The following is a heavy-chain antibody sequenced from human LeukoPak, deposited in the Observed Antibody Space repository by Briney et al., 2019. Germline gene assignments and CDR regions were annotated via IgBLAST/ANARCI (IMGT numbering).Heavy chain of an antibody. V-gene: IGHV1-18*01. Sequence: GASVKVSCKASGYTFTNYGISWLRQAPGQGLEWMGWISAYNGDTKYLQNLQGRVTMTTDTSTSTAYMELRSLRSDDTAVYYCARDNPYYYLYWGQGTRVTVSS. CDR2: ISAYNGDT. D-gene: IGHD3-22*01. CDR3: ARDNPYYYLY. J-gene: IGHJ4*02. CDR1: GYTFTNYG.